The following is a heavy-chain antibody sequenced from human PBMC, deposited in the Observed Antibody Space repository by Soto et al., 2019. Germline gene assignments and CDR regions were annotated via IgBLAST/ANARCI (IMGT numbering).Heavy chain of an antibody. V-gene: IGHV5-51*01. J-gene: IGHJ4*02. D-gene: IGHD3-3*01. Sequence: PGESLKISCKGSGYSFTSYWIGWVRQMPGKGLEWMGIIYPGDSDTRYSPSFQGQVTISADKSISTAYLQWSSLKASDTAMYYCAIPQQNYDFWSGYYTPALGYWGQGTLVTVSS. CDR3: AIPQQNYDFWSGYYTPALGY. CDR1: GYSFTSYW. CDR2: IYPGDSDT.